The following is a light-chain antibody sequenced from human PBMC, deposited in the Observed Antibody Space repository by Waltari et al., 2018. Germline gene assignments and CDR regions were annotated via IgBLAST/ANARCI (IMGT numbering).Light chain of an antibody. CDR3: SSYMDSTTLEL. Sequence: QSALTQPASVSGTPGQSITISCTGTSSDIVSYNYVFGYQQHPGKAPKLIIYDVTHRPSGVSNRFSGSKSGNTASLTIAGLQAEDEADYYCSSYMDSTTLELFGGGTSLTVL. V-gene: IGLV2-14*03. CDR1: SSDIVSYNY. J-gene: IGLJ2*01. CDR2: DVT.